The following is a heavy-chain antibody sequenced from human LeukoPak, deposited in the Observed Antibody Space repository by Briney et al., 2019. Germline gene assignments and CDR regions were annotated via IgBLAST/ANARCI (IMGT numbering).Heavy chain of an antibody. Sequence: PGGSLRLSCAASGFTFSSYSMNWVRQAPGKGLEWVSSISSSSSYIYYADSVKGRFTISRDNAKNSLYLQMNSLRAEDTAVYYCARASSYGSGSLDLDYWGQGTLVTVSS. CDR2: ISSSSSYI. CDR1: GFTFSSYS. J-gene: IGHJ4*02. D-gene: IGHD3-10*01. V-gene: IGHV3-21*01. CDR3: ARASSYGSGSLDLDY.